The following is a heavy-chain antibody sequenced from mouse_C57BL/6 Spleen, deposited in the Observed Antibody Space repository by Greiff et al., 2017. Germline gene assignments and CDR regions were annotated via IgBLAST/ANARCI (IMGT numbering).Heavy chain of an antibody. Sequence: QVQLQQSGAELVRPGASVKLSCKASGYTFTDYYINWVKQRPGQGLEWIARIYPGSGNTYYNEKFKGKATLTAEKSSSTAYMQLSSLTSEDSAVYFCARAGSWSWFAYWGQGTLVTVSA. D-gene: IGHD2-2*01. CDR2: IYPGSGNT. CDR3: ARAGSWSWFAY. V-gene: IGHV1-76*01. CDR1: GYTFTDYY. J-gene: IGHJ3*01.